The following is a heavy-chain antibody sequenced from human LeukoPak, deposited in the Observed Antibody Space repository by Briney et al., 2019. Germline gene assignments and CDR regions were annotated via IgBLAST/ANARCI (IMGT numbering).Heavy chain of an antibody. Sequence: PSETLSLTCTVSGGSISSSSYYWGWIRQPPGKGLEWIGSIYYSGSTYYNPSLKSRVTISVDTSKNQFSLKLSSVTAADTAVYYCARGSFLEWLFPYYYYMDVWGKGTTVTVSS. D-gene: IGHD3-3*01. J-gene: IGHJ6*03. CDR3: ARGSFLEWLFPYYYYMDV. CDR1: GGSISSSSYY. CDR2: IYYSGST. V-gene: IGHV4-39*07.